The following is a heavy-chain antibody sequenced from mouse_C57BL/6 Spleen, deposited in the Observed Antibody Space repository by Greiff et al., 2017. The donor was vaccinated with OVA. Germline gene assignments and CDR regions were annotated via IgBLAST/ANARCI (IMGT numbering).Heavy chain of an antibody. CDR3: ASLPYYYGSSYDAMDY. J-gene: IGHJ4*01. D-gene: IGHD1-1*01. Sequence: QVQLKESGPELVKPGASVKISCKASGYAFSSSWMNWVKQRPGKGLEWIGRIYPGDGDTNYNGKFKGKATLTADKSSSTAYMQLSSLTSEDSAVYFCASLPYYYGSSYDAMDYWGQGTSVTVSS. CDR1: GYAFSSSW. CDR2: IYPGDGDT. V-gene: IGHV1-82*01.